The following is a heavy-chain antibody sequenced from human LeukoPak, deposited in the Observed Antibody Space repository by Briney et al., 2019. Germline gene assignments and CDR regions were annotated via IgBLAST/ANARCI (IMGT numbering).Heavy chain of an antibody. Sequence: SVKVSCKASGGTFTNSAISWVRQAPGQGLEWVGGINPIFRTANYAQQFQDRVTIIADESTSTAYMELSLLKFEDTAVYYCARGGGIFGVLTTAHHYGIDVWGQGTTVTVSS. CDR1: GGTFTNSA. D-gene: IGHD3-3*01. V-gene: IGHV1-69*01. J-gene: IGHJ6*02. CDR2: INPIFRTA. CDR3: ARGGGIFGVLTTAHHYGIDV.